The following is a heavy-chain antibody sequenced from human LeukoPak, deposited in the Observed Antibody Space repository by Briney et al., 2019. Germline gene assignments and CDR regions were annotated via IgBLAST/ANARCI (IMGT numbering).Heavy chain of an antibody. CDR3: ARDTFGELFT. CDR1: GFTFSNAW. V-gene: IGHV3-15*01. Sequence: GGSLRLSCAASGFTFSNAWMSWVRQAPGKGLEWVGRIKSKTDGGTTYYADSVKDRFTISRDTSKNTLYLQMNSLRAEDTAVYYCARDTFGELFTWGQGTLVTVSS. J-gene: IGHJ5*02. D-gene: IGHD3-10*01. CDR2: IKSKTDGGTT.